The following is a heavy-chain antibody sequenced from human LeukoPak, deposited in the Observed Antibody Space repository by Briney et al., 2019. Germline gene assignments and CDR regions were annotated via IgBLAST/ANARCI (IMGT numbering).Heavy chain of an antibody. CDR2: IYHSGST. Sequence: ASGTLSLTCAVSGGSISSSNWWSWVRQPPGKGLEWIGEIYHSGSTNYDPSLKSRVTISVDKSKNQFSLKLSSVTAADTAVYYCARDVGTVGYCSGGSCPFDYWGQGTLVTVSS. CDR3: ARDVGTVGYCSGGSCPFDY. CDR1: GGSISSSNW. V-gene: IGHV4-4*02. J-gene: IGHJ4*02. D-gene: IGHD2-15*01.